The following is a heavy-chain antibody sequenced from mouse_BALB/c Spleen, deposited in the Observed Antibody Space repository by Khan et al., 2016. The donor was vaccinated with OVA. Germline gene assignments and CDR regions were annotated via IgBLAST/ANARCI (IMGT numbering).Heavy chain of an antibody. CDR2: ISPNSDGS. D-gene: IGHD1-1*01. J-gene: IGHJ3*01. CDR3: VRSLFYYGRAYEGFAY. V-gene: IGHV1S136*01. Sequence: VQLKESGPELVKPGASVKMSCKASGYTFTSYVMHWVKQKPRQGLEWIGYISPNSDGSKYNEKFRGKATLTSDKSSSTAYMELSSLNSEDSAVDYCVRSLFYYGRAYEGFAYWGQGTLVTVSA. CDR1: GYTFTSYV.